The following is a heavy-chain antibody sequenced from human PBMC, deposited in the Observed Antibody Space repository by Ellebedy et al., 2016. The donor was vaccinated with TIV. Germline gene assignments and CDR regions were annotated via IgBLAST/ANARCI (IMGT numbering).Heavy chain of an antibody. V-gene: IGHV1-46*01. CDR1: RYTFTSYY. J-gene: IGHJ4*02. CDR3: ARVSSIVGATTPFDY. D-gene: IGHD1-26*01. CDR2: INPSGGST. Sequence: ASVKVSXKASRYTFTSYYMHWVRQAPGQGLEWMGIINPSGGSTSYAQKFQGRVTMTRDTSTSTVYMELSSLRSEDTAVYYCARVSSIVGATTPFDYWGQGTLVTVSS.